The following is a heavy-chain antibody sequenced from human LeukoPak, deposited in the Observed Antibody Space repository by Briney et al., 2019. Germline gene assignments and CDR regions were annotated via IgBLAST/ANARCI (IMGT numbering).Heavy chain of an antibody. D-gene: IGHD1-26*01. CDR3: ARRGGSGRAFDY. J-gene: IGHJ4*02. Sequence: SETLSLTCSVSGASISGGTYYWGWIRQPPGKGLEWIGSIYYTGSTYDNPSLKSRVAISVDTSKNQFSLKLSSATAADTAVYYCARRGGSGRAFDYWGQGTLVTVSS. CDR1: GASISGGTYY. V-gene: IGHV4-39*01. CDR2: IYYTGST.